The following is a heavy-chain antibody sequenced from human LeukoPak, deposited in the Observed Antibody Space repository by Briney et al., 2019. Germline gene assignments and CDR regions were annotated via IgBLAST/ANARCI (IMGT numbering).Heavy chain of an antibody. D-gene: IGHD3-22*01. Sequence: GGSLRLSCAASGFTFSDYYMNWIRQAPGKGLEWVSYISSSGSTIYYGDFVKGRFTISRDNAKNSLYLQMNSLKTEDTAVYYCTTGLAHYDSSGYYYLPLGDYWGQGTLVTVSS. V-gene: IGHV3-11*01. CDR2: ISSSGSTI. J-gene: IGHJ4*02. CDR3: TTGLAHYDSSGYYYLPLGDY. CDR1: GFTFSDYY.